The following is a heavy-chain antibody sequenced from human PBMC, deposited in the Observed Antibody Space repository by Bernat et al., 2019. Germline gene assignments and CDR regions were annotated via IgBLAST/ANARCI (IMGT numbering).Heavy chain of an antibody. CDR3: ARDRAVRDYYGMDV. J-gene: IGHJ6*02. D-gene: IGHD3-10*01. CDR2: ISSSSSYT. CDR1: GFTFSDYY. Sequence: QVQLVESGGGLVKPGGSLKLSCAASGFTFSDYYMSWIRQAPGKGLEWVSYISSSSSYTNYADSVKGRFTISRDNAKNSLYLQMNSLRAEDTAVYHCARDRAVRDYYGMDVWGQGTTVTVSS. V-gene: IGHV3-11*06.